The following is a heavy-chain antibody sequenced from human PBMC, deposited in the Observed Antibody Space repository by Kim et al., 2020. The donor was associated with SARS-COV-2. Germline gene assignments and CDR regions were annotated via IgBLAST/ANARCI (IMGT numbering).Heavy chain of an antibody. D-gene: IGHD2-21*02. CDR3: ARLAYCGGDCYSRAFDI. CDR2: ISSSSSAI. Sequence: GGSLRLSCAASRFTFSSYTMNWVRQAPGKGLEWVSYISSSSSAIYYADSVKGRFTISRDNANNSLYLQMDSLRHEDTAVYYCARLAYCGGDCYSRAFDIWGQGTMVTVSS. V-gene: IGHV3-48*02. CDR1: RFTFSSYT. J-gene: IGHJ3*02.